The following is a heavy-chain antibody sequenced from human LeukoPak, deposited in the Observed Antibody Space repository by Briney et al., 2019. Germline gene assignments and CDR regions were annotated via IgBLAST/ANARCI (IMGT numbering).Heavy chain of an antibody. CDR2: IYTSGYT. CDR3: ARAAGYGDYLFWFDL. J-gene: IGHJ5*02. Sequence: SETLSLTCTVSGASISSGSYYWSWIRQPAGKGLEWIVRIYTSGYTNYNPSLKSRATISVDTSKNQFSLKLNSVTAADTAVYYCARAAGYGDYLFWFDLWGQGTLVTVSS. V-gene: IGHV4-61*02. D-gene: IGHD4-17*01. CDR1: GASISSGSYY.